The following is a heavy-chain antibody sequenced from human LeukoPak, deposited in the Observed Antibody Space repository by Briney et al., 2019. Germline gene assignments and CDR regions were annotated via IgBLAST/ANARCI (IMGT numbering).Heavy chain of an antibody. J-gene: IGHJ6*03. CDR3: ARPAIYSSSSRGFRVYGYYYMDV. CDR1: GGSFSGYY. D-gene: IGHD6-6*01. V-gene: IGHV4-34*01. Sequence: SETLSLTCAVYGGSFSGYYWSWIRQPPGKGLEWIGEINHSGSTDYNPSLKSRVTISVDTSKNQFSLKLSSVTAADTAVYYCARPAIYSSSSRGFRVYGYYYMDVWGKGTTVTVSS. CDR2: INHSGST.